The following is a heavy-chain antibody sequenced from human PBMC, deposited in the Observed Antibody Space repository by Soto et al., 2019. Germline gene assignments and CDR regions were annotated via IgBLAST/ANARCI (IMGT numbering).Heavy chain of an antibody. CDR1: GFTFSSYS. CDR2: ISSSSSYI. J-gene: IGHJ4*02. Sequence: VQLVESGGGLVKPGGSLRLSCAASGFTFSSYSMNWVRQAPGKGLEWVSSISSSSSYIYYADSVKGRFTISRDNAKNSLYLQMNSLRAEDTAVYYCARVTYCSGGSCHPIWGQGTLVTVSS. D-gene: IGHD2-15*01. CDR3: ARVTYCSGGSCHPI. V-gene: IGHV3-21*01.